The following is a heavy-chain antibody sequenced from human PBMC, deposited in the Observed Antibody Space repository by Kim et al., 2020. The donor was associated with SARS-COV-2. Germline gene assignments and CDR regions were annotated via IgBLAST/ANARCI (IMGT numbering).Heavy chain of an antibody. Sequence: GGSLRLSCAASGFTFSSYSMNWVRQAPGKGLEWVSYISSSSSTIYYADSVKGRFTISRDNAKNSLYLQMNSLRDEDTAVYYCARDNVKGYCSSTSCYSYYYYGMDVWGQGTTVTVSS. CDR1: GFTFSSYS. CDR2: ISSSSSTI. CDR3: ARDNVKGYCSSTSCYSYYYYGMDV. D-gene: IGHD2-2*02. J-gene: IGHJ6*02. V-gene: IGHV3-48*02.